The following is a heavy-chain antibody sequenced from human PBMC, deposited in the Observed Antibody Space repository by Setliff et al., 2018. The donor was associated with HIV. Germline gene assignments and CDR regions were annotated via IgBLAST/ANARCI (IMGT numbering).Heavy chain of an antibody. CDR1: GGSISSGSYY. CDR3: ARSPRIGVAGEFEY. J-gene: IGHJ4*02. V-gene: IGHV4-61*09. D-gene: IGHD6-19*01. CDR2: IYTSGSV. Sequence: SETLSLTCTVSGGSISSGSYYWSCIRQPAGKGLEWTGYIYTSGSVNYNPSLNSRVTISVDTSKNQFSLKVNSVTAADTAVYYCARSPRIGVAGEFEYWGQGTLVTVPQ.